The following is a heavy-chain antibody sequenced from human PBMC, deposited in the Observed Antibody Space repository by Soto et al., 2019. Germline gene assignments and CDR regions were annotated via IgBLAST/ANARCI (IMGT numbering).Heavy chain of an antibody. D-gene: IGHD3-10*01. CDR1: GGSISSYH. CDR3: ARQGFGALHGLVDV. V-gene: IGHV4-59*08. CDR2: VHYSWGA. Sequence: QVQLQESGPGLVKPSETLSLSCTVSGGSISSYHWSWIRQTPGKGLEWIGYVHYSWGANYNPPLKSRVSISLDTSKGQFSLKLPSVTATDTAVYYCARQGFGALHGLVDVWGQGTTVTVSS. J-gene: IGHJ6*02.